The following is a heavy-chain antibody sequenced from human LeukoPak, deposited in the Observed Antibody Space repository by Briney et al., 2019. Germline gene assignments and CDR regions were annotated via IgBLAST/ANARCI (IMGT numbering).Heavy chain of an antibody. CDR2: IYYSGSN. Sequence: SETLSLTCTVSGGSISSYYWSWIRQPPGKGLEWIWYIYYSGSNNYNPSLKSRVTISVDTSKNQFSLKLSSVTAADTAVYYCARIVIAAAEGYFDYWGQGTLVTVSS. V-gene: IGHV4-59*01. CDR3: ARIVIAAAEGYFDY. D-gene: IGHD6-13*01. J-gene: IGHJ4*02. CDR1: GGSISSYY.